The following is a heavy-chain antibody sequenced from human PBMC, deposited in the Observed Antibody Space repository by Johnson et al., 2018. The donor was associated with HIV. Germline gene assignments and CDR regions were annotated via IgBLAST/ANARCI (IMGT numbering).Heavy chain of an antibody. J-gene: IGHJ3*02. CDR2: IYSGGRT. D-gene: IGHD3-22*01. CDR3: ARGDSSGEAFDI. Sequence: VQLVESGGDVVRPGGSLRISCVASGFKLYEYDVSWVRQVPGKGLEWVSVIYSGGRTYFADSVTGRFTISRDNSKNTLYLQMNSLRAEDTAVYYCARGDSSGEAFDIWGQGTMVTVSS. CDR1: GFKLYEYD. V-gene: IGHV3-66*01.